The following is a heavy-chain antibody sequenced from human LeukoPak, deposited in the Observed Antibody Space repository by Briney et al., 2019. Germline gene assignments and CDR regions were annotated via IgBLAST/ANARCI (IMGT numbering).Heavy chain of an antibody. Sequence: ASVKVSCKASGYTFTGYYMHWVRQAPGQGLEWMGWINPNSGGTNYAQKFQGRVAMTRDTSISTAYMELSRLRSDDTAVYYCARLGIAAAGKEGDWGQGTLVTVSS. CDR2: INPNSGGT. V-gene: IGHV1-2*02. CDR1: GYTFTGYY. J-gene: IGHJ4*02. D-gene: IGHD6-13*01. CDR3: ARLGIAAAGKEGD.